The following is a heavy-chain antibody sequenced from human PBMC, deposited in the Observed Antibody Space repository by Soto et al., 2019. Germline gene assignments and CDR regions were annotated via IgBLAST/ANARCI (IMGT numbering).Heavy chain of an antibody. CDR3: AALNYDFWNYYYYGMDV. CDR2: ISSNGGST. CDR1: GSTFSSYA. Sequence: PGGSLRLPCSASGSTFSSYAMHWVRQAPGKGLEYVSAISSNGGSTYYADSVKGRFTISRDNSKNTLYLQMSSLRAEDTAVYYCAALNYDFWNYYYYGMDVWGQGTTVTVSS. V-gene: IGHV3-64D*06. D-gene: IGHD3-3*01. J-gene: IGHJ6*02.